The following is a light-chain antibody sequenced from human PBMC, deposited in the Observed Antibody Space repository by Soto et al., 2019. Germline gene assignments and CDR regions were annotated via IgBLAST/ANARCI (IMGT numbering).Light chain of an antibody. CDR1: QSVENSR. J-gene: IGKJ2*01. CDR2: ATS. Sequence: EIVLMQSPGTLSLSPGESATLSCRASQSVENSRIAWYQQKPGQAPRLVIYATSSRASGIPDRFGGSGSETDFTLTTTRLEPVDFAVYYCQQYDRESTYTFGRGTRLLIE. V-gene: IGKV3-20*01. CDR3: QQYDRESTYT.